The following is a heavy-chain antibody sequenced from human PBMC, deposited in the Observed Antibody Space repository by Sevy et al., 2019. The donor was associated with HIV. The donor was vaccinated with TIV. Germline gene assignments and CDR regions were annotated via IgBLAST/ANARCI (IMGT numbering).Heavy chain of an antibody. V-gene: IGHV3-49*03. CDR1: GFTFGDYA. D-gene: IGHD3-3*01. CDR2: IRSKAYGGTT. CDR3: TSAIFGVVIIHWFDP. J-gene: IGHJ5*02. Sequence: GGSLRLSCTASGFTFGDYAMSWFRQAPGKGLEWVGFIRSKAYGGTTEYAASVKGRFTISRDDSKSIAYLQMNSLKTEDTAVYYCTSAIFGVVIIHWFDPWGQGTLVTVSS.